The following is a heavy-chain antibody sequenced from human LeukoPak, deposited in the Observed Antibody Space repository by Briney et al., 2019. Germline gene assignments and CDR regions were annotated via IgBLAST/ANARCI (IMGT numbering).Heavy chain of an antibody. D-gene: IGHD3-22*01. J-gene: IGHJ4*02. V-gene: IGHV3-33*01. CDR3: ARDFGFSPSSGYSFDY. CDR1: GFTFSRYG. Sequence: GGSLRLSCAASGFTFSRYGMHWVRQAPGKGLEWVAVIWYDGSNRQYADSVKGRFTISRDNSKNTLYLQMNSLRDEDTALYYCARDFGFSPSSGYSFDYWGQGTLVTVSS. CDR2: IWYDGSNR.